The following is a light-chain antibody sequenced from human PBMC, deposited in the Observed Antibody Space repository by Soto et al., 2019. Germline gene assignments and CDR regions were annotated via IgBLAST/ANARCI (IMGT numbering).Light chain of an antibody. V-gene: IGKV4-1*01. CDR2: WAS. Sequence: DIVMTQSPDSLAVSLGERATINCKSSQSILYSSNNKNYLAWYQQKPGQPPKLLIYWASTRESGVPDRFSGSGSGTDFTLNISSLQAGDVAVYYWQQYYDAPQTFGQGTKVEIK. CDR3: QQYYDAPQT. J-gene: IGKJ1*01. CDR1: QSILYSSNNKNY.